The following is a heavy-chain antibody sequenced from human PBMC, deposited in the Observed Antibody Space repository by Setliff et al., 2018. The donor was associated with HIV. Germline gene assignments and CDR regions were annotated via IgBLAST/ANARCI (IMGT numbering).Heavy chain of an antibody. CDR3: ARSRHCGSDCCFDL. V-gene: IGHV4-4*07. Sequence: SETLSLTCTVSGASITTHWWSWIRQPAGKGLEWIGRFSSSGSTNYNSSLESRVTMSVDTSKNQFYLNLRSVTATDTAIYSCARSRHCGSDCCFDLSGQGTLVTVSS. CDR2: FSSSGST. CDR1: GASITTHW. J-gene: IGHJ4*02. D-gene: IGHD2-21*02.